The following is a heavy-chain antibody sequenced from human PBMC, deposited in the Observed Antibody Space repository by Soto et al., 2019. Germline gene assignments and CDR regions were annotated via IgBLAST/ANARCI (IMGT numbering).Heavy chain of an antibody. CDR1: GGSFSGYY. Sequence: SETLSLTCAVYGGSFSGYYWSWIRQPPGKGLEWIGEINHSGSTNYNPSLKSRVTISVDTSKNQFSLKLSSVTAADTAVYYCARGSSGYYYSLVYWGQGTLVTVS. V-gene: IGHV4-34*01. CDR3: ARGSSGYYYSLVY. CDR2: INHSGST. D-gene: IGHD3-22*01. J-gene: IGHJ4*02.